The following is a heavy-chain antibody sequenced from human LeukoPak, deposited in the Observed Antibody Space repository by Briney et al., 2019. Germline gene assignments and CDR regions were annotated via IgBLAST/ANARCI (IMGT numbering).Heavy chain of an antibody. J-gene: IGHJ3*02. V-gene: IGHV4-59*12. CDR1: GGSISSYY. CDR2: IYYSGST. D-gene: IGHD1-26*01. Sequence: SETLSLTCTVSGGSISSYYWSWIRQPPGKGLEWIGYIYYSGSTNYNPSLKSRVTISVDTSKNQFSLKLSSVTAADTAVYYCAKDLSSIQWERLTAFDIWGQGTMVTVSS. CDR3: AKDLSSIQWERLTAFDI.